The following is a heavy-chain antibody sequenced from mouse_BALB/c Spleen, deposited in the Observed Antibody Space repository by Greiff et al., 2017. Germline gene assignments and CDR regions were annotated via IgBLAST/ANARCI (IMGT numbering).Heavy chain of an antibody. D-gene: IGHD4-1*01. J-gene: IGHJ4*01. CDR2: ISYSGST. Sequence: VQLKESGPSLVKPSQTLSLTCSVTGDSITSGYWNWIRKFPGNKLEYMGYISYSGSTYYNPSLKSRISFTRDTSKNQYYLQLNSVTTEDTATYYCARGSSWDYYAMDYWGQGTSVTVSS. CDR1: GDSITSGY. V-gene: IGHV3-8*02. CDR3: ARGSSWDYYAMDY.